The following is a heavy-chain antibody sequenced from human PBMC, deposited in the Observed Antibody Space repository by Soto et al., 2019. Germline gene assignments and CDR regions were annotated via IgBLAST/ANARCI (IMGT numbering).Heavy chain of an antibody. J-gene: IGHJ6*02. CDR3: EREGCSRRSGYYYDCGMDV. CDR1: GFTFSSYG. CDR2: VWYDGSNK. D-gene: IGHD2-2*01. Sequence: QVQLVESGGGVVQPRRSLRLSCAASGFTFSSYGMHWVRQAPGKGLEWVAVVWYDGSNKYYADSVQGRVTISRENSKNTLYVQMSSLRAEDSAVYYCEREGCSRRSGYYYDCGMDVCGQGTTVTVSS. V-gene: IGHV3-33*01.